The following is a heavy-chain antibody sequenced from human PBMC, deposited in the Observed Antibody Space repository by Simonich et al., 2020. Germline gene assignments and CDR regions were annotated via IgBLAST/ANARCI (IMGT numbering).Heavy chain of an antibody. D-gene: IGHD4-17*01. V-gene: IGHV3-48*03. CDR1: GFTFSSYE. CDR2: ISSSVSTI. CDR3: ARHYYGDYYFDY. Sequence: EVQLVESGGGLVQPGGSLRLSCAASGFTFSSYEMNWVRQAPGKGLELVSYISSSVSTIYYADSVKGRFTISRDNAKNSLYLQMNSLRAEDTAVYYCARHYYGDYYFDYWGQGTLVTVSS. J-gene: IGHJ4*02.